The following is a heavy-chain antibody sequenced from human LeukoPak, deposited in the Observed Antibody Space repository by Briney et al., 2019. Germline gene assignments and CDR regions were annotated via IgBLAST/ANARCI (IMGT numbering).Heavy chain of an antibody. CDR2: IKQDGSEK. CDR1: GFTFSSYW. CDR3: ATDRGSSWYRAFDI. V-gene: IGHV3-7*01. D-gene: IGHD6-13*01. J-gene: IGHJ3*02. Sequence: PGGSLRLSCAASGFTFSSYWMSWVRQAPGKGLEWVANIKQDGSEKYYVDSVKGRFTISRDNAKNSLYLQMNSLRAEDTAVYYCATDRGSSWYRAFDIWGQGTMVTVSS.